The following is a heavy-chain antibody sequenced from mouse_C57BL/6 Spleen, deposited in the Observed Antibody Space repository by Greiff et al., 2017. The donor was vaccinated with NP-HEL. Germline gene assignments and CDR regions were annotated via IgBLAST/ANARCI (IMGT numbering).Heavy chain of an antibody. Sequence: VKLQQPGAELVRPGTSVKLSCKASGYTFTSYWMHWVKQRPGQGLEWIGVIDPSDSYTNYNQKFKGKATLTVDTSSSTAYMQLSSLTSEDSAVYYCARWELGDYWGQGTTLTVSS. V-gene: IGHV1-59*01. D-gene: IGHD3-3*01. CDR3: ARWELGDY. CDR2: IDPSDSYT. CDR1: GYTFTSYW. J-gene: IGHJ2*01.